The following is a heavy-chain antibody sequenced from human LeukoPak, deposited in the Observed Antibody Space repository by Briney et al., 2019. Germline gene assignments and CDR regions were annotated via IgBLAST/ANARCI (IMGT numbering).Heavy chain of an antibody. V-gene: IGHV3-30*03. Sequence: PGGSLRLSCAASGFTFSSFGMHWVRQAPGQGLEWVAVISFDGSNQYYADSVKVRFTIYRDNSKNTLYLQMNSLRAEDTAVYYCARGDYYGSGSSVWGQGTLVTVSS. D-gene: IGHD3-10*01. J-gene: IGHJ4*02. CDR3: ARGDYYGSGSSV. CDR1: GFTFSSFG. CDR2: ISFDGSNQ.